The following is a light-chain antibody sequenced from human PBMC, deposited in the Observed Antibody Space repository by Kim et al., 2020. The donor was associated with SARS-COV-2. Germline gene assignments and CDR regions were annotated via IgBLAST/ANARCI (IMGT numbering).Light chain of an antibody. V-gene: IGLV4-69*01. Sequence: ASVKLTCTLSSGHSSNAIAWHQQQSEKGPRYLMKVNSDGSHTRGDGIPDRFSGSSSGAERILTISSLQSEDEADYFCQTWGSGIRVFGGGTKVTVL. CDR2: VNSDGSH. J-gene: IGLJ3*02. CDR3: QTWGSGIRV. CDR1: SGHSSNA.